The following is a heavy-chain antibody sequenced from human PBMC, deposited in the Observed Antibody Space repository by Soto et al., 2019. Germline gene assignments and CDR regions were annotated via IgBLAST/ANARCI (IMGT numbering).Heavy chain of an antibody. CDR2: IIPIFGTA. CDR1: GGTFSSYA. Sequence: GASVKVSCKASGGTFSSYAISWVRQAPGQGLEWMGGIIPIFGTANYAQKFQGRVTITADESTSTVYMELSSLRSEDTAVYYCARGIAVAGTLDFDYWGQGTLVTVSS. V-gene: IGHV1-69*13. J-gene: IGHJ4*02. D-gene: IGHD6-19*01. CDR3: ARGIAVAGTLDFDY.